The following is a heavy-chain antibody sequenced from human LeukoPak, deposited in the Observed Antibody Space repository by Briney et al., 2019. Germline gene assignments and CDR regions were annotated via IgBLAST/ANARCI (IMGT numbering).Heavy chain of an antibody. J-gene: IGHJ3*02. Sequence: QTGGSLRLSCAASGFTFSTYTMNWVRQAPGKGLEWVANIKQDGSEKYYVDSVKGRFTISRDNAKNSLYLQMNSLRAEDTAVYYCARVFAYYANAFDIWGQGTMVTVSS. CDR1: GFTFSTYT. CDR3: ARVFAYYANAFDI. V-gene: IGHV3-7*01. D-gene: IGHD2-21*01. CDR2: IKQDGSEK.